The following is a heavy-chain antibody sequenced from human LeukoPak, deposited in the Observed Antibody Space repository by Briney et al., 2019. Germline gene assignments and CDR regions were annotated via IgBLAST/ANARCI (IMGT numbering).Heavy chain of an antibody. CDR1: GFTFSSYS. V-gene: IGHV3-21*01. D-gene: IGHD3-9*01. Sequence: GGTLRLSCAASGFTFSSYSMNWVRQAPGKGLEGVSSISSSSSYIYYADSVKGRFTISRDNAKNSLYLEMNSQRAEDTPVYYCARDGVKYFDWLLSYYYYYYMDVWGKGTTVTISS. J-gene: IGHJ6*03. CDR3: ARDGVKYFDWLLSYYYYYYMDV. CDR2: ISSSSSYI.